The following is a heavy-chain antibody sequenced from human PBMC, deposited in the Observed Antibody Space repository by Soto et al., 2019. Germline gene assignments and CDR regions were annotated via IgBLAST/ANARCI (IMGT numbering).Heavy chain of an antibody. CDR2: IYPGDSDT. CDR3: ARTEYYDILTGYYRGGYFDY. J-gene: IGHJ4*02. D-gene: IGHD3-9*01. Sequence: GESLKISCKGSGYSFTSYWIGWVRQMPGKGLECIVIIYPGDSDTRYSLSFQGQVTISADKSISTAYLQWSSLKASDTAMYYCARTEYYDILTGYYRGGYFDYWGQGTLVTVSS. V-gene: IGHV5-51*01. CDR1: GYSFTSYW.